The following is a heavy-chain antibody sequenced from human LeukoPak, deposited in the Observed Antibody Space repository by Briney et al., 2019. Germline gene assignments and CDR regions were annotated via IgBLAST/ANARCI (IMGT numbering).Heavy chain of an antibody. Sequence: SVKVSCKASGGTFSSYAISWVRQAPGQGLEWMGRIIPIFGTANYAQKFQGRVTITTDESTSTAYMELSSLRSEDTAVYSCAGGRYSTSAGGVDYWGQGTLVTVSS. CDR1: GGTFSSYA. CDR3: AGGRYSTSAGGVDY. CDR2: IIPIFGTA. D-gene: IGHD3-16*01. V-gene: IGHV1-69*05. J-gene: IGHJ4*02.